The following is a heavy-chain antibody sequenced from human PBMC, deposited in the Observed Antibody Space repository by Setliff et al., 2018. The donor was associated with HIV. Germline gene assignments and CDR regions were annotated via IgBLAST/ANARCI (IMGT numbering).Heavy chain of an antibody. CDR1: GNSFTSYG. J-gene: IGHJ3*02. V-gene: IGHV1-18*01. D-gene: IGHD6-13*01. CDR2: ISAHNGHT. CDR3: ARGVPADGYAFDI. Sequence: GASVKVSCKASGNSFTSYGFTWVRQAPGQGLEWMGWISAHNGHTDYAQKFQDRVTMSTDTSTTTAFMELRSLISDDTAVYYCARGVPADGYAFDIWGQGTLVTVSS.